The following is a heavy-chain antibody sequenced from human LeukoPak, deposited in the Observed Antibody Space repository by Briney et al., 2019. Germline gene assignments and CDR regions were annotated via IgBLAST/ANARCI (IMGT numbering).Heavy chain of an antibody. V-gene: IGHV4-31*03. CDR2: IYYSGST. CDR3: ARVIEWLGAGYFQH. CDR1: GGSISSGGYY. Sequence: KTSETLSLTCTVSGGSISSGGYYWSWIRQHPGKGLEWIGYIYYSGSTYYNPSLKSRVTISVDTPKNQFSLKLSSVTAADTAVYYCARVIEWLGAGYFQHWGQGTLVTVSS. D-gene: IGHD6-19*01. J-gene: IGHJ1*01.